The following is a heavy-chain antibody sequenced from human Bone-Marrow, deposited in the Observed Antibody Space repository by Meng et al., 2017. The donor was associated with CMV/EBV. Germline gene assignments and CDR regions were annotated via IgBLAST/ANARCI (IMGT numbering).Heavy chain of an antibody. CDR2: IYYSGST. CDR3: ARENVVPAARLPYYYGMDV. D-gene: IGHD2-2*01. CDR1: GGSISSSSYY. J-gene: IGHJ6*02. Sequence: SETLSLTCTVSGGSISSSSYYWGWIRQPPGKGLEWIGSIYYSGSTYYNPSLKSRVTISVDTSKNQFSLKLSSVTAADTAVYYCARENVVPAARLPYYYGMDVWGQGTTVTVSS. V-gene: IGHV4-39*07.